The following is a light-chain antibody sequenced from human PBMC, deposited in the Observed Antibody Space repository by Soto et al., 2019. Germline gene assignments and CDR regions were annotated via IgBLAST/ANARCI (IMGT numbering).Light chain of an antibody. CDR3: QQYGGSPRT. CDR2: GAS. J-gene: IGKJ1*01. Sequence: PGERATLSCRASESVSSNYLAWYQQKPGQAPRLLIYGASTRATGVPDRFSVSGSGTDFTLSISRLEPEDFAVYYCQQYGGSPRTFGQGTKVEIK. CDR1: ESVSSNY. V-gene: IGKV3-20*01.